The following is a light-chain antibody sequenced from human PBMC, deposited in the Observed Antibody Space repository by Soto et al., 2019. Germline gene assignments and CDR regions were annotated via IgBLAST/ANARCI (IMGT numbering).Light chain of an antibody. J-gene: IGLJ2*01. CDR1: SSDVGSYNL. CDR2: EGT. V-gene: IGLV2-23*01. Sequence: QSVLTQPASVSGSPGQSLTISCTGTSSDVGSYNLVSWYQLHPGKAPKFIIYEGTKRPSGVSNRFSGSKSGNTASLTISGLQAEDEGDYYCCSYAGSSTYVIFGGGTQLTVL. CDR3: CSYAGSSTYVI.